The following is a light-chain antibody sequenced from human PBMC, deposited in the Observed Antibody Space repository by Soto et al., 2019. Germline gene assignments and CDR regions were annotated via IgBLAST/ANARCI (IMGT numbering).Light chain of an antibody. CDR3: QQRSTWPLT. V-gene: IGKV3-11*01. CDR2: HAS. Sequence: EIVLTQSPATLSLSPGERATLSCRASQSVSSYFAWYQQKPGQAPRLLIYHASNRATGIPARFSGSGSGTDFTLTISSLEPEDFAVYYCQQRSTWPLTFGGGTNVEVK. J-gene: IGKJ4*01. CDR1: QSVSSY.